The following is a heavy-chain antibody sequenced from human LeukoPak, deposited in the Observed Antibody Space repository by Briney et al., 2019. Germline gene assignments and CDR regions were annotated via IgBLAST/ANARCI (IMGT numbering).Heavy chain of an antibody. J-gene: IGHJ5*02. CDR3: TTGQGSAYAP. CDR1: GFTFSNFW. V-gene: IGHV3-15*01. D-gene: IGHD5-12*01. Sequence: AGGSLRLSCAASGFTFSNFWMSWVRQAPGKGLEWVGLIKSKTDGGTTDYTAPVKGRFTISRDDSKHTLSLQMNSLKTEDTAVYFCTTGQGSAYAPWGQGTLLTVSS. CDR2: IKSKTDGGTT.